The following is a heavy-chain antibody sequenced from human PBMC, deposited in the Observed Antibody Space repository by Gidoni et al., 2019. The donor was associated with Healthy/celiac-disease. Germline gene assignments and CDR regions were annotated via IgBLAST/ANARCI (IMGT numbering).Heavy chain of an antibody. CDR2: ISWDGGST. Sequence: EVQLVESGGVVVLRGGSLRLSCAAPGFTFDDYTMHWVRQAPGKGLEWVSLISWDGGSTYYADSVKGRFTISRDNSKNSLYLQMNSLRTEDTALYYCAKGGDGYNLIDYWGQGTLVTVSS. CDR1: GFTFDDYT. J-gene: IGHJ4*02. D-gene: IGHD5-12*01. V-gene: IGHV3-43*01. CDR3: AKGGDGYNLIDY.